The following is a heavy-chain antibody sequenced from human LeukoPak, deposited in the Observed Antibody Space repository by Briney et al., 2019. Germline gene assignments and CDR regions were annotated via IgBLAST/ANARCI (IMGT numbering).Heavy chain of an antibody. V-gene: IGHV1-2*02. CDR1: GYTFTGYY. CDR3: ARDSDIFTDFDY. Sequence: ASVKVSCKASGYTFTGYYMHWVRQAPGQGLEWMGWINPNSGGTNYAQEFQGRVTMTRDTSISTAYMELSRLRSDDTAVYYCARDSDIFTDFDYWGQGTLVTVSS. D-gene: IGHD3-9*01. J-gene: IGHJ4*02. CDR2: INPNSGGT.